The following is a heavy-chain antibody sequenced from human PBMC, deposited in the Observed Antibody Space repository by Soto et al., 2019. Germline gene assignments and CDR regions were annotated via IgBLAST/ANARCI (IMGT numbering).Heavy chain of an antibody. J-gene: IGHJ4*02. D-gene: IGHD6-13*01. Sequence: SETLSLTCTVSGGSMRNYFWTWIRQPPGKGLEWIGYIHYSGTTSFFPSYNPSLRSRVTISEDTSKNQFSLKLLSVTTADTAVYFCAAGEASSRNLAPSYLDFWGQGTLVTVSS. CDR3: AAGEASSRNLAPSYLDF. V-gene: IGHV4-59*01. CDR1: GGSMRNYF. CDR2: IHYSGTT.